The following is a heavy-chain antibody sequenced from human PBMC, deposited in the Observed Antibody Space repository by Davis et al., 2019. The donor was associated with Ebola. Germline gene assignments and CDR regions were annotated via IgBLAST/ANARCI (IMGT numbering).Heavy chain of an antibody. CDR2: IWYDGSNK. CDR3: ARAIEGYYYYYGMDV. V-gene: IGHV3-33*01. Sequence: GGSLRLSCAASGFTFSNYGMHWVRQAPGKGLEWVAVIWYDGSNKYYADSVKGRFTISRDNSKNTLYLQMNSLRAEDTAVYYCARAIEGYYYYYGMDVWGQGTTVTVSS. J-gene: IGHJ6*02. CDR1: GFTFSNYG.